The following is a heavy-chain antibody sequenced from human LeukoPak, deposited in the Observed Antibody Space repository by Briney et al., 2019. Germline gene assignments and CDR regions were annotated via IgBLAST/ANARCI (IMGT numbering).Heavy chain of an antibody. CDR3: AREPSYTSSWYTSCDY. J-gene: IGHJ4*02. Sequence: GGSLRLSCAASGFTFSSYSMNWVRQAPGKGLEWVSYISSSSSTIYYADSVKGRFTISRDNAKNSLYLQMNSLRAEDTAVYYCAREPSYTSSWYTSCDYWGQGTLVTVSS. CDR2: ISSSSSTI. V-gene: IGHV3-48*01. CDR1: GFTFSSYS. D-gene: IGHD6-13*01.